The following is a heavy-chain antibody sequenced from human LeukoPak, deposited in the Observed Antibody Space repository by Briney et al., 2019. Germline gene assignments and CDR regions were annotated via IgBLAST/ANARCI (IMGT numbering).Heavy chain of an antibody. J-gene: IGHJ4*02. CDR3: ASPPADYYDSRDYFDY. CDR2: IIPILGIA. V-gene: IGHV1-69*04. CDR1: GCTLSSYV. D-gene: IGHD3-22*01. Sequence: SVKVSCKASGCTLSSYVITWVRQAPGQGLERMGRIIPILGIANYAQKFQGRVTITADKSTSTAYMELSSLRSEDTAVYYCASPPADYYDSRDYFDYWGQGTLVTVSS.